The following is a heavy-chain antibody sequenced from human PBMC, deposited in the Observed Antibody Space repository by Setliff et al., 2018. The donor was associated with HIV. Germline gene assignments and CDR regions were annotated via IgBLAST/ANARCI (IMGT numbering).Heavy chain of an antibody. Sequence: GGSLRLSCAASGFTFSDYYMSWIRQAPGKGLEWVSFISSGGSTIYYADSVKGRFTISRDNAKNSLFLQMNSLRAEDTAVYYCARDDPAGGIDYWGQGTLVTVSS. D-gene: IGHD1-26*01. CDR1: GFTFSDYY. V-gene: IGHV3-11*04. CDR2: ISSGGSTI. J-gene: IGHJ4*02. CDR3: ARDDPAGGIDY.